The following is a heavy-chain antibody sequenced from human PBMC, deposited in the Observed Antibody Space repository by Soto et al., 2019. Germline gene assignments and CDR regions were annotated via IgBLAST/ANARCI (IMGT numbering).Heavy chain of an antibody. D-gene: IGHD3-9*01. Sequence: GGSLRLSCAASGFTFGSYAMSWVRQAPGKGLEWVSAISGSGGSTYYADSVKGRFTISRDNSKNTLYLQMNGLRAEDTAVYYCAKDLEAVLRYFDWSPKGPLYDYWGQGTLVTVSS. CDR3: AKDLEAVLRYFDWSPKGPLYDY. CDR2: ISGSGGST. J-gene: IGHJ4*02. V-gene: IGHV3-23*01. CDR1: GFTFGSYA.